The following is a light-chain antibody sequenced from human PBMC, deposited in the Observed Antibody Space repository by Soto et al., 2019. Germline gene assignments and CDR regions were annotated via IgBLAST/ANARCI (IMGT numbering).Light chain of an antibody. CDR2: DVT. V-gene: IGLV2-14*03. J-gene: IGLJ2*01. CDR1: SSDVGGYDF. Sequence: QSALTQPASVSGSPGQSITISCTGTSSDVGGYDFVSWFQLHPGKAPKLIIYDVTNRPSGVSHRFSGSKSGNTAFLTISGLQAEDEADYYCSSYTSSSTLGVFGGGTQLTVL. CDR3: SSYTSSSTLGV.